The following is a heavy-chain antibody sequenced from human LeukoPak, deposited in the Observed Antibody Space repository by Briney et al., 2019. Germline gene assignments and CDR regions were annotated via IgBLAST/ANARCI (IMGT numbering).Heavy chain of an antibody. V-gene: IGHV1-18*01. D-gene: IGHD1-7*01. CDR3: ARGMGTTTFADFDY. CDR1: GYTFSGSG. J-gene: IGHJ4*02. CDR2: ISPYNGNT. Sequence: RASVKVSCKASGYTFSGSGISWVRQAPGQGLEWIGWISPYNGNTNYAQNLRGRVTMTTDTSTSTAYMELRSLRSDDTAVYYCARGMGTTTFADFDYWGQGTLVTVSS.